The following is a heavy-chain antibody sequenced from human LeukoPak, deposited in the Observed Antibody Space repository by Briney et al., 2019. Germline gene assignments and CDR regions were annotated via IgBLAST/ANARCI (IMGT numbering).Heavy chain of an antibody. D-gene: IGHD3/OR15-3a*01. J-gene: IGHJ4*02. V-gene: IGHV3-74*01. CDR2: IKSDGGDT. CDR1: GFTFSTYW. Sequence: GGSLRLSRAASGFTFSTYWMHWVRQAPGEGLVWVSRIKSDGGDTSYADSVKGRFTISRDNAKNTLYLQMNSLRAEDTAVYYCARGFWTGVEYWGQGALVTVSS. CDR3: ARGFWTGVEY.